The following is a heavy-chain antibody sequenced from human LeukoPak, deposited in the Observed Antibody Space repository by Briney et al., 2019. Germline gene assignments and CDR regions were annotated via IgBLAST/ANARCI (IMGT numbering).Heavy chain of an antibody. V-gene: IGHV6-1*01. CDR2: TYYRSKWYN. CDR1: GDSVSSNSAA. D-gene: IGHD3-10*01. CDR3: ARSGFGEPASDY. J-gene: IGHJ4*02. Sequence: SQTLSLTCAISGDSVSSNSAARNWIRQSPSRGLEWLGRTYYRSKWYNNYALSVKSRMTINPDTSKNQFSLHLNSVTPEDTAVYYCARSGFGEPASDYWGQGTLVTVSS.